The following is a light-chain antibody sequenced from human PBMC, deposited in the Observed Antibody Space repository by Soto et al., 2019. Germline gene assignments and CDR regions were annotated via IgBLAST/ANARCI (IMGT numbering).Light chain of an antibody. V-gene: IGKV1-39*01. CDR3: QQYNSYRT. Sequence: DIQMTQSPSSLSASVGDRVTITCRASQSISTYLIWYQQKPGKAPKLLIYATSSLQSGVPSRFSGSGSGTEFTLTISSLQPDDFATYYCQQYNSYRTFGQGTKVDIK. J-gene: IGKJ1*01. CDR1: QSISTY. CDR2: ATS.